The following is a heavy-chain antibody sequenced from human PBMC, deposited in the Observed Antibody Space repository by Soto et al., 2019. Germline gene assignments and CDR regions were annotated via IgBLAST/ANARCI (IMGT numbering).Heavy chain of an antibody. V-gene: IGHV4-31*03. J-gene: IGHJ4*02. CDR3: ARTGDSSGYFDY. CDR2: IYYSGST. Sequence: QVQLQESGPGLVKPSQTLSLTCTVSGGSISSGGYYWSWIRQHPGKGLEWIGYIYYSGSTYYNPSLTSRVTISVDTSKNQFSLKLSSVTAADTAVYYCARTGDSSGYFDYWGQGTLVTVSS. CDR1: GGSISSGGYY. D-gene: IGHD3-22*01.